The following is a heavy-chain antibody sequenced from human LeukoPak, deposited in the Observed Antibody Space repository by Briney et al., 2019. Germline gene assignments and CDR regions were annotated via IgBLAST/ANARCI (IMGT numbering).Heavy chain of an antibody. D-gene: IGHD3-3*01. V-gene: IGHV4-59*01. CDR3: ARDDTIFGVVPGAN. CDR2: YKYDGST. CDR1: GGSMNSDY. Sequence: PSETLSLTCTVSGGSMNSDYYCWIRQSPGMGLEWIGYYKYDGSTGYNPSLKSRATISMDRSKNELSLKVNFVTAADTAVYYCARDDTIFGVVPGANWGQGTLVTVSS. J-gene: IGHJ4*02.